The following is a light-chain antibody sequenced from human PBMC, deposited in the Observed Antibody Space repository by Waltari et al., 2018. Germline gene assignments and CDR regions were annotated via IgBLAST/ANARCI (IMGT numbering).Light chain of an antibody. CDR2: DVR. V-gene: IGLV2-14*01. CDR3: SSYTSSDTYV. J-gene: IGLJ1*01. Sequence: QSALTQPASVSGSPGQSITISCTGTSSYVGNYEYVSWYQQYSGKAPKLMIYDVRHRPSGVFDRFSGSKSGNTASLTISGLQAEDEADYYCSSYTSSDTYVFGTGTKVTVL. CDR1: SSYVGNYEY.